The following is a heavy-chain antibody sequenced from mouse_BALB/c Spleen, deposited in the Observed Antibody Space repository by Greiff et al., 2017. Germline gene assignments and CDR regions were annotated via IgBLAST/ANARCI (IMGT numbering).Heavy chain of an antibody. V-gene: IGHV3-6*02. CDR1: GYSITSGYY. J-gene: IGHJ3*01. Sequence: DVQLQESGPGLVKPSQSLSLTCSVTGYSITSGYYWNWIRQFPGNKLEWMGYISYDGSNNYNPSLKNRISITRDTSKNQFFLKLNSVTTEDTATYYCARHYYDFLRFAYWGQGTLVTVSA. CDR2: ISYDGSN. CDR3: ARHYYDFLRFAY. D-gene: IGHD2-4*01.